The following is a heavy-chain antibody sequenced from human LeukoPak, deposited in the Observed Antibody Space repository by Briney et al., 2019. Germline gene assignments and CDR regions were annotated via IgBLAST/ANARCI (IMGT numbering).Heavy chain of an antibody. J-gene: IGHJ4*02. CDR2: IIPIFGTA. CDR3: ASNYYDSSGYYPN. D-gene: IGHD3-22*01. Sequence: ASVKVSCKASGYTFTGYYMHWVRQAPGQGLEWMGGIIPIFGTANYAQKFQGRVTITADESTSTAYMELSSLRSEDTAVHYCASNYYDSSGYYPNWGQGTLVTVSS. CDR1: GYTFTGYY. V-gene: IGHV1-69*13.